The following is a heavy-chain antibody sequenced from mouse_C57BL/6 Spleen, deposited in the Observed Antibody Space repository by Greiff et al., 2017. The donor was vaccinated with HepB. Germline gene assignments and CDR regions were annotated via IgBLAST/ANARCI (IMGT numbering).Heavy chain of an antibody. V-gene: IGHV1-15*01. D-gene: IGHD1-1*01. CDR1: GYTFTDYE. CDR3: TREGYGSSYVAWFAY. J-gene: IGHJ3*01. CDR2: IDPETGGT. Sequence: VQLQQSGAELVRPGASVTLSCKASGYTFTDYEMHWVKQTPVHGLEWIGAIDPETGGTAYNQKFKGKAILTADKSSSTAYMGLRSLTSEDSAVYYCTREGYGSSYVAWFAYWGQGTLVTVSA.